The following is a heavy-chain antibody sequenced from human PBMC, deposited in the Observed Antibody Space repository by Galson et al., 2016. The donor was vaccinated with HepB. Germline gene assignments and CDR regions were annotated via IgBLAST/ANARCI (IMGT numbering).Heavy chain of an antibody. CDR2: ISDGGT. Sequence: SVKVSCKTSKFLPNYDISWVRQAPGQGLEWLGWISDGGTNYAQGVQGRVTMTTDTSTTTTYMELRSLRFDDTAVYYCAMLELHSGMDVWGQGTTVIVSS. CDR1: KFLPNYD. V-gene: IGHV1-18*01. D-gene: IGHD1-7*01. J-gene: IGHJ6*02. CDR3: AMLELHSGMDV.